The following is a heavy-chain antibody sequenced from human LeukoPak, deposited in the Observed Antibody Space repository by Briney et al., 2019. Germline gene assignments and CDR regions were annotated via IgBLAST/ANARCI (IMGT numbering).Heavy chain of an antibody. CDR3: ARGFYDSSGYYGYDY. Sequence: PSETLSLTCTVSGGTISSGDYHWSWIRQPPGKGLEWIGYIYYSGSTYYNPSLKSRVTISVDTSKNQFSLKLSSVTAADTAVYYCARGFYDSSGYYGYDYWGQGTLVTVSS. J-gene: IGHJ4*02. CDR2: IYYSGST. V-gene: IGHV4-30-4*01. CDR1: GGTISSGDYH. D-gene: IGHD3-22*01.